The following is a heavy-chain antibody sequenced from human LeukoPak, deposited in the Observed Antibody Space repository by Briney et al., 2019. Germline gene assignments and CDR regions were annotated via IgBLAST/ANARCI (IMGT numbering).Heavy chain of an antibody. Sequence: GASVKVSCKASGCTFTNLDINWVRQATGQGLDWMGWMNPKTGNTGSAQKLQGRATITGNTSISTAYMELSSLRSEDTAVYYCVRIDYSNAFDIWGQGTMVTVSS. CDR1: GCTFTNLD. V-gene: IGHV1-8*01. J-gene: IGHJ3*02. CDR2: MNPKTGNT. D-gene: IGHD4-11*01. CDR3: VRIDYSNAFDI.